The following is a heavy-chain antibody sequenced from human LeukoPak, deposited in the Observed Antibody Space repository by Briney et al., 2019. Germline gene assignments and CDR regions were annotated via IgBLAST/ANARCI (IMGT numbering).Heavy chain of an antibody. D-gene: IGHD3-9*01. V-gene: IGHV4-4*02. Sequence: SGTLSLTCAVSGGSISSSNWWSWVRQPPGKGLEWIGEIYLSGSTNYNPSLKSRVTISVDTSKNQFSLKLSSVTAADTAVYYCAKTYYDILTGYGGPYYMDVWGKGTTVTVSS. CDR3: AKTYYDILTGYGGPYYMDV. CDR2: IYLSGST. J-gene: IGHJ6*03. CDR1: GGSISSSNW.